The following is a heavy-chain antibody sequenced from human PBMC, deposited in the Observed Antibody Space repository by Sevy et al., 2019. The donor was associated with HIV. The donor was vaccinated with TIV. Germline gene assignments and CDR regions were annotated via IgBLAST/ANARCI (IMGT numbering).Heavy chain of an antibody. CDR1: GFTFSDHY. CDR3: ARVPTYGSVTYFLDY. D-gene: IGHD3-10*01. CDR2: IRNKANSDTT. J-gene: IGHJ4*02. Sequence: GGSLRLSCAASGFTFSDHYMDWVRQAPGKGLEWVGRIRNKANSDTTEYAASVKGRFTISRDDSKNSLYLQMNILKTEDTAVYYCARVPTYGSVTYFLDYWGQGSLVTVSS. V-gene: IGHV3-72*01.